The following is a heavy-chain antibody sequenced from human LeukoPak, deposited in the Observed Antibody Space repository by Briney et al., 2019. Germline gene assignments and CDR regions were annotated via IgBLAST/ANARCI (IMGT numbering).Heavy chain of an antibody. Sequence: GGSLRLSCVASGFTFSSYAMSWVRQAPGKGLEWVSSITGNGGSTYYADSVKGRFTISRDNSKNTLYLQMDSLRAEDTAVYHCARDSGSYLQPTDYWGQGTLVTVSS. D-gene: IGHD1-26*01. V-gene: IGHV3-23*01. J-gene: IGHJ4*02. CDR3: ARDSGSYLQPTDY. CDR1: GFTFSSYA. CDR2: ITGNGGST.